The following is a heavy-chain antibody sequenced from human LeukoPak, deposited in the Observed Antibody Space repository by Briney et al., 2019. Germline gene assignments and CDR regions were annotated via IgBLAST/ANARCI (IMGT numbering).Heavy chain of an antibody. V-gene: IGHV3-33*01. Sequence: GRSLRLFCAGSGFTFGGYGMHWFRQTPGKGLEWVAVIAYEGSMAFYADYVKGRVTISRDNSKNTMSVQMDGLRAEDTAVYYCTRYNNDHFDYWGQGTLVTVSS. D-gene: IGHD1-14*01. CDR2: IAYEGSMA. CDR3: TRYNNDHFDY. J-gene: IGHJ4*02. CDR1: GFTFGGYG.